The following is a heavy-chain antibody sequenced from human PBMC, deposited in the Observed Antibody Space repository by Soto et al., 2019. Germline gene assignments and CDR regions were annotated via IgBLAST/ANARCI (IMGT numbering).Heavy chain of an antibody. CDR2: MYYNGNI. CDR1: GGSISNYY. Sequence: SETLSLTCNVSGGSISNYYWTWVRQSPEKGLEWIGYMYYNGNINYNPSLKSRVTIPIDTSKNQFSLTLKSVTAADTAVYYCASGGNWFDPWGQGVLVTVSS. D-gene: IGHD3-16*01. CDR3: ASGGNWFDP. V-gene: IGHV4-59*01. J-gene: IGHJ5*02.